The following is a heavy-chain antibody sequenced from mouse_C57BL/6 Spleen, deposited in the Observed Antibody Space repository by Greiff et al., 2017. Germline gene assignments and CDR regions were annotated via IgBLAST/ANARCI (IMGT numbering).Heavy chain of an antibody. Sequence: VQRVESGPGLVQPSQSLSITCTVSGFSFTSYGVHWVRQSPGKGLEWLGVICRGGSTDYNAAFMSSLSITKDNSKSQVFFKMNSLQADDTAIYYCAKGSKDYAMDYWGQGTSVTVSS. CDR2: ICRGGST. D-gene: IGHD2-5*01. CDR3: AKGSKDYAMDY. J-gene: IGHJ4*01. V-gene: IGHV2-5*01. CDR1: GFSFTSYG.